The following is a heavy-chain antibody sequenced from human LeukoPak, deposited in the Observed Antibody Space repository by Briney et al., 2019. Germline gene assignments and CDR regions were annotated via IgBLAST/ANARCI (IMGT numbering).Heavy chain of an antibody. J-gene: IGHJ4*02. CDR2: ITADSGTT. Sequence: GGSLRLSCAVSGFTFSTKSMNWVRQAPGKGLEWVSYITADSGTTYYADSVKGRFTISRDNAKNSLYLQMNSLRDEDTAVYYCASRDYFDDWGQGTLVTVSS. CDR1: GFTFSTKS. V-gene: IGHV3-48*02. CDR3: ASRDYFDD.